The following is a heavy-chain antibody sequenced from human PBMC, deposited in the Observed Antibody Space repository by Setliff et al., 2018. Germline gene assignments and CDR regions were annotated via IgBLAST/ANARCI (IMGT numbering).Heavy chain of an antibody. V-gene: IGHV4-34*10. CDR3: XXAQVVFAISAVVWYFEV. CDR2: INHSGST. CDR1: GGSFTGYQ. Sequence: ASETLSLTCVVSGGSFTGYQWSWIRQAPGKGLEWIGEINHSGSTNYNPSLKSRVSMSVXXXKNXXXXXXXXXXXXXXXXXXCXXAQVVFAISAVVWYFEVWGRGTQVTVSS. D-gene: IGHD2-21*01. J-gene: IGHJ2*01.